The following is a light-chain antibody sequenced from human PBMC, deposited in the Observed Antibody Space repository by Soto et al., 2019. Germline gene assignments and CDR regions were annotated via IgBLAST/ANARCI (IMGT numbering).Light chain of an antibody. CDR1: QSVSSN. CDR3: QQYYNWPIT. Sequence: EIVMTQSPATLSVSPGASATLSCRASQSVSSNLAWYQQKPGQAPRLLIYGASTRATGIPARLSGSGSGTEFTLTISSMQSEDFAVYYCQQYYNWPITFGQGTRLEIK. V-gene: IGKV3-15*01. CDR2: GAS. J-gene: IGKJ5*01.